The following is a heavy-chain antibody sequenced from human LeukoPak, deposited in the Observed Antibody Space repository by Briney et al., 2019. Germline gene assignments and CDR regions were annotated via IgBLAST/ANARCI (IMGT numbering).Heavy chain of an antibody. CDR1: GFTFSSYG. CDR3: AHDFWSGYGNVGVAY. CDR2: ISYDGSDK. J-gene: IGHJ4*02. V-gene: IGHV3-30*18. D-gene: IGHD3-3*01. Sequence: GGSLRLSCAASGFTFSSYGMHWVRQAPGKGLEWVAVISYDGSDKYYADSVKGRFTISRDNSKNTLYLQMNSLRAEDTAVYYCAHDFWSGYGNVGVAYWGQGTLVTVSS.